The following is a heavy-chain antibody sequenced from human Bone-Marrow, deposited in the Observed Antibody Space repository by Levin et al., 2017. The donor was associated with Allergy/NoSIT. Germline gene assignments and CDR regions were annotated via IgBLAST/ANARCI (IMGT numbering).Heavy chain of an antibody. CDR3: ARDSGFGAYMDV. V-gene: IGHV3-48*03. D-gene: IGHD3-3*01. J-gene: IGHJ6*02. CDR1: GFIVSSSE. Sequence: SCAASGFIVSSSEMHWVRQAPGKGLEWVSYISRSGNTISYADSVKGRFTISRDNAKNSLSLQMNSLRGEDTAVYYCARDSGFGAYMDVWGQGTTVTVSS. CDR2: ISRSGNTI.